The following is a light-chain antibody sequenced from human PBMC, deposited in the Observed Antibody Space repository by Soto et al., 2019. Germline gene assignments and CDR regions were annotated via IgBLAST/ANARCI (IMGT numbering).Light chain of an antibody. CDR1: QKVSPW. CDR2: DVS. V-gene: IGKV1-5*01. J-gene: IGKJ1*01. CDR3: QQYDSYWGT. Sequence: DIRMTQSPSTLSASVGDSVTITFRASQKVSPWLAWYQQKAGKAPKLLIYDVSSLKRGVPSRFSGSGSGTEFTLTISSLQSDDFATYYSQQYDSYWGTFGQGTKVEFK.